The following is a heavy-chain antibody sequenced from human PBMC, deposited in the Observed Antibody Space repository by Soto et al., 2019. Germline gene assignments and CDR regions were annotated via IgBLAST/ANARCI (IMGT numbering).Heavy chain of an antibody. CDR1: GGSISSDSYY. V-gene: IGHV4-39*07. CDR3: ARDRHNNFFDP. J-gene: IGHJ5*02. CDR2: ISYSGST. Sequence: PSETLSVTCTVSGGSISSDSYYWGWIRQSPEKGLEWIASISYSGSTYYNPTLKSRLAISLDTSKSQFSLTLHSVTAADTAIYYCARDRHNNFFDPWGQGTLVTVSS. D-gene: IGHD6-6*01.